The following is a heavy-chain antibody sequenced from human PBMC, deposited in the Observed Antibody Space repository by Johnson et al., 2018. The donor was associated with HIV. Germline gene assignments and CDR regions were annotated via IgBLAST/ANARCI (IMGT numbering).Heavy chain of an antibody. Sequence: VQLVESGGGLVKHGGSLRLSCAASGFTFSDAWVNWVRQAPGKGLEWVGRMKSQSDGGTTDYGTPVKGRFTISSDNSKNTLYRQMNSLRAEDTAVYYCARYSSGWYGAFDIWGQGTMVTVSS. CDR3: ARYSSGWYGAFDI. J-gene: IGHJ3*02. CDR2: MKSQSDGGTT. V-gene: IGHV3-15*01. CDR1: GFTFSDAW. D-gene: IGHD6-19*01.